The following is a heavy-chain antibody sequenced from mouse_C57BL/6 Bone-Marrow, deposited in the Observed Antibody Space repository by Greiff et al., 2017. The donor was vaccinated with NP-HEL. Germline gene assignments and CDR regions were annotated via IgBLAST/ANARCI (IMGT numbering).Heavy chain of an antibody. CDR3: TRDYYGSSYYFDS. CDR2: IDPETGGT. CDR1: GYTFTDYE. V-gene: IGHV1-15*01. Sequence: VQLQQSGAELVRPGASVTLSCKASGYTFTDYEMHWVKQTPVHGLEWIGAIDPETGGTAYNQKFKGKAILTADKSSSTAYMELRSLTSEDSAVYYCTRDYYGSSYYFDSWGQGTTLTVSS. D-gene: IGHD1-1*01. J-gene: IGHJ2*01.